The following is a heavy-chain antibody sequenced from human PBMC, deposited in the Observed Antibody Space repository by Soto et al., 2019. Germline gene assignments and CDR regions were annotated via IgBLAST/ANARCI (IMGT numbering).Heavy chain of an antibody. D-gene: IGHD3-9*01. CDR1: GYTFTSYA. Sequence: GASVKVSCKASGYTFTSYAMHRVRQAPGQRLEWMGWINAGNGNTKYSQKFQGRVTITRDTSASTAYMELSSLRSEDTAVYYCARVFYDILTGHRGEFDYWGQGTLVTVSS. CDR3: ARVFYDILTGHRGEFDY. J-gene: IGHJ4*02. V-gene: IGHV1-3*01. CDR2: INAGNGNT.